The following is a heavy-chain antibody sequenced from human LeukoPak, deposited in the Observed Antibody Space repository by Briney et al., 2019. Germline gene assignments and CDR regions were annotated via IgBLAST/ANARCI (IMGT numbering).Heavy chain of an antibody. V-gene: IGHV3-7*01. CDR3: VTGRGDL. CDR1: GFTFDDYW. J-gene: IGHJ5*02. Sequence: GGSLRLSCAASGFTFDDYWMNWVRQTPGKGLEWVAIIKQDGSEKFYVDSVKGRFIISRDNAKNSLTLQMNSVRDEGTGVYYCVTGRGDLWGQGTLVTVSS. CDR2: IKQDGSEK.